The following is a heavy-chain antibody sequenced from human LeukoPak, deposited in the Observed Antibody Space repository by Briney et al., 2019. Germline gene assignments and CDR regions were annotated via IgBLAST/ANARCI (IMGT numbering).Heavy chain of an antibody. CDR1: GGSISSGGYS. CDR3: ARERAHCSSTSCPRNYFDY. Sequence: SETLSLTCAVSGGSISSGGYSWSWIRQPPGKGLEWIGYIYHSGSTYYNPSLRSRVTISVDRSKNQFSLKLSSVTAADTAVYYCARERAHCSSTSCPRNYFDYWGQGTLVTVSS. J-gene: IGHJ4*02. V-gene: IGHV4-30-2*01. D-gene: IGHD2-2*01. CDR2: IYHSGST.